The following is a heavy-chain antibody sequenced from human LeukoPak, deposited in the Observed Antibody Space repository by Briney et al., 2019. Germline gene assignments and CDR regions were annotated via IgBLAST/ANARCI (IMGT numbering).Heavy chain of an antibody. CDR3: ARDGLGFGELLPLFDY. CDR2: ISYDGSNK. D-gene: IGHD3-10*01. Sequence: GGSLRLSCAASGFTFSSYGMQFSSYAMHWVRQAPGKGLEWVAVISYDGSNKYYADSVKGRFTISRDNSKNTLYLQMNSLRAEDTAVYYCARDGLGFGELLPLFDYWGQGTLVTVSS. V-gene: IGHV3-30*04. CDR1: GFTFSSYGMQFSSYA. J-gene: IGHJ4*02.